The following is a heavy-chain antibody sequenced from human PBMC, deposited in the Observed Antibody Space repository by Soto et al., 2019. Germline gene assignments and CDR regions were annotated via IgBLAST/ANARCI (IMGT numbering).Heavy chain of an antibody. D-gene: IGHD3-22*01. V-gene: IGHV4-39*01. Sequence: SXTLSLTCTVSGGTVRSSSYYWCWIRQPPGKVREWIASIYYSGSTYYNPSLKSRVTISVDTSKNQFSLKLSSVTAADTAVYYCARRLYYDSSGFEGGGMDVWGQGTTVTVSS. CDR1: GGTVRSSSYY. CDR3: ARRLYYDSSGFEGGGMDV. J-gene: IGHJ6*02. CDR2: IYYSGST.